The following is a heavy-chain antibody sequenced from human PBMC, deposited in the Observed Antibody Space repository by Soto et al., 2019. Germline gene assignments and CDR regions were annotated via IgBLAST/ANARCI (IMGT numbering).Heavy chain of an antibody. CDR2: IYGASTI. CDR1: GFNVGSDY. J-gene: IGHJ6*03. D-gene: IGHD2-2*01. Sequence: GGSLRLSCAASGFNVGSDYLSWVRQAPGKGLEWVSLIYGASTIYYADSVKGRFTISRENAKNSLYLQMNSLRAGDTAMYYCARALPNIVVVPAANTTSYYMDVWGKGTTVTVSS. V-gene: IGHV3-66*01. CDR3: ARALPNIVVVPAANTTSYYMDV.